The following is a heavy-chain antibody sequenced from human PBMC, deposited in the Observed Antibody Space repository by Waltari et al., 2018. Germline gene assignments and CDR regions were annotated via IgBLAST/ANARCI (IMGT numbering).Heavy chain of an antibody. CDR2: ISVSGNRE. D-gene: IGHD6-19*01. CDR1: GFMFSAYE. Sequence: EVYLVESGGGLEQPGGSLRRSCSASGFMFSAYEMNWVRQAAGKGLEWIAYISVSGNREYYADSVKGRFIISRDNARDLVFLQMYNLRAEDTALYYCARMMPKYTSGWALDYWGQGTRVTVAS. J-gene: IGHJ4*02. V-gene: IGHV3-48*03. CDR3: ARMMPKYTSGWALDY.